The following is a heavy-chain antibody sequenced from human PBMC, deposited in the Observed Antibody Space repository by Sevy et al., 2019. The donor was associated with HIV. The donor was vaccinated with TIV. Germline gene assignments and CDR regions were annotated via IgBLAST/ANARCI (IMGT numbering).Heavy chain of an antibody. CDR3: ARLGRIAVAGNWFDP. CDR2: IYYSGST. D-gene: IGHD6-19*01. J-gene: IGHJ5*02. Sequence: SETLSLTCTVSGGSISSSSYYWGWIRQPPGKGLEWIGSIYYSGSTYYNPSLKSRVTISVDTSKNQFSLKLSSVTAADTAVYYCARLGRIAVAGNWFDPWGQGILVTVSS. CDR1: GGSISSSSYY. V-gene: IGHV4-39*01.